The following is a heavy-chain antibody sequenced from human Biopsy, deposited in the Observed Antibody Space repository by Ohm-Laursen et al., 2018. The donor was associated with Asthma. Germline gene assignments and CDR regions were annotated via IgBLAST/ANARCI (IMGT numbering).Heavy chain of an antibody. J-gene: IGHJ4*02. CDR1: GGTFNTYV. D-gene: IGHD2-2*01. CDR2: INSVFGTT. CDR3: ARKAGSCISRTCYSLDF. Sequence: SSVKVSCKSLGGTFNTYVIGWVRQAPGQGLEWMGGINSVFGTTTYPQKFQDRVTITADDSTSTVYMELSSLRSEDTAVYYCARKAGSCISRTCYSLDFWGQGTLVPVS. V-gene: IGHV1-69*01.